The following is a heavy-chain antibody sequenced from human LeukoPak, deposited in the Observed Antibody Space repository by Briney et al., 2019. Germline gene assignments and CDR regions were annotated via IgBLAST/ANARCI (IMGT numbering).Heavy chain of an antibody. CDR2: ISYDGSNK. Sequence: GRSLGLSCAASGFTFSSYGMHWVRQAPGKGLEWVAVISYDGSNKYYADSVKGRFTISRDNSKNTLYLQMNSLRAEDTAVYYCAKGTWAAAGTSFDYWGQGTLVTVSS. CDR1: GFTFSSYG. CDR3: AKGTWAAAGTSFDY. V-gene: IGHV3-30*18. J-gene: IGHJ4*02. D-gene: IGHD6-13*01.